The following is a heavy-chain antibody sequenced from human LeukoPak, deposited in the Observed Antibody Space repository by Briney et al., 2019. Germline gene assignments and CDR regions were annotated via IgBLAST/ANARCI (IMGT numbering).Heavy chain of an antibody. CDR3: ARGPHERSGYPDD. V-gene: IGHV1-69*05. CDR2: IIPIFGTA. Sequence: SVKVSCKASGGTFSSYAISWVRQAPGQGLEWMGGIIPIFGTANYAQKFQGRVTITTDESTSTAYMELRSLRSDDTAVYYCARGPHERSGYPDDWGQGTLVTVSS. D-gene: IGHD3-22*01. CDR1: GGTFSSYA. J-gene: IGHJ4*02.